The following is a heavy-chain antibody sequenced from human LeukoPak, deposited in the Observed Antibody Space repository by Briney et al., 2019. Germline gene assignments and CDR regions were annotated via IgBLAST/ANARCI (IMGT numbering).Heavy chain of an antibody. Sequence: GASVKVSCKASGYTFTSYYMHWVRQAPGQGLEWMGIINPSGGSTSYAQKFQGRVTMTRDMSTSTVYMELSSLRSEDTAVYYCARDLGRDGYNFAFDIWGQGTMVTVSS. V-gene: IGHV1-46*01. CDR2: INPSGGST. CDR3: ARDLGRDGYNFAFDI. CDR1: GYTFTSYY. J-gene: IGHJ3*02. D-gene: IGHD5-24*01.